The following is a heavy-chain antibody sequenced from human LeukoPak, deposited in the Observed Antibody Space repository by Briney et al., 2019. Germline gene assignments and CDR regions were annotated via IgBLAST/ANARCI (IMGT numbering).Heavy chain of an antibody. D-gene: IGHD3-16*01. Sequence: HPGGSLRLSCAASGVTFSSYAMNWVRQAPGRGLEWVSSITGSGGGTYYADSVKGRSTISRDNSKNTLYLQMDSLRAEDTAVYYCAKDLGGELSYFDYWGQGTLVTVSS. CDR1: GVTFSSYA. CDR2: ITGSGGGT. V-gene: IGHV3-23*01. J-gene: IGHJ4*02. CDR3: AKDLGGELSYFDY.